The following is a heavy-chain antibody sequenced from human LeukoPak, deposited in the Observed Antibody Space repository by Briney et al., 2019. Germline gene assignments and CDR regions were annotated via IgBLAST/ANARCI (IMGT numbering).Heavy chain of an antibody. Sequence: GGSLRLSCAASGFTFSDYYMSWIRQAPGKGLEWVSYISSSGSTIYYADSVKGRFTISRDNSKNTLYLQMNSLRAEDTAVYYCAKYRSGLPPFDYWGQGTLVTVSS. CDR3: AKYRSGLPPFDY. V-gene: IGHV3-11*01. CDR1: GFTFSDYY. CDR2: ISSSGSTI. D-gene: IGHD3-22*01. J-gene: IGHJ4*02.